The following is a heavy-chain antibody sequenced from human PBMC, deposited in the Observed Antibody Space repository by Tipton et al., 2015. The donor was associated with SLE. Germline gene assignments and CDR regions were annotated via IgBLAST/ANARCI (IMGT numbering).Heavy chain of an antibody. V-gene: IGHV4-59*07. J-gene: IGHJ3*02. CDR1: GGSINNYY. CDR3: ARGPRYSSSWSRYAFDI. D-gene: IGHD6-13*01. CDR2: IYYTGTT. Sequence: TLSLTCTVSGGSINNYYWSWIRQPPGKGLEYIGYIYYTGTTNYNPPLKSRVTISVDTSKNQFSLKLSSVTAADTAVYYCARGPRYSSSWSRYAFDIWGQGTMVTVSS.